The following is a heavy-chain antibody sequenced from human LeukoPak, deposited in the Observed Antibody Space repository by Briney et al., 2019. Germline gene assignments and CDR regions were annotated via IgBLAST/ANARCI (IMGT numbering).Heavy chain of an antibody. J-gene: IGHJ5*02. V-gene: IGHV4-34*01. Sequence: SETLSLTCTVSGASISSYYWSWIRQPPAKGLDWIGEINHSGSTNYNQSLKRRVTISVDTSKNQFSLKLSSVTAADTAVYYCARAVGRGYSYGTWGQGTLVTVSS. CDR1: GASISSYY. CDR2: INHSGST. CDR3: ARAVGRGYSYGT. D-gene: IGHD5-18*01.